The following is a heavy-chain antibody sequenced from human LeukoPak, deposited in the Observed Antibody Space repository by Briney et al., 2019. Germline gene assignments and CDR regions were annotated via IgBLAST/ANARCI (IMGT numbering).Heavy chain of an antibody. D-gene: IGHD6-19*01. Sequence: PSETLSLTCTVSGGSISSGSYYWSWIRQPAGKGLEWIGRIYTSGSTNYNPSLKSRVTISVDTSKNQFSLKLSSVTAADTAVYYCARDRGQWLVDSYFDLWGRGTLVTVSS. CDR2: IYTSGST. V-gene: IGHV4-61*02. CDR3: ARDRGQWLVDSYFDL. CDR1: GGSISSGSYY. J-gene: IGHJ2*01.